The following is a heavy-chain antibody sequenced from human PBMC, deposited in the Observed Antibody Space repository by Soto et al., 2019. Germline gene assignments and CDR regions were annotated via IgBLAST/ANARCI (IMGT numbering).Heavy chain of an antibody. CDR1: GFTFSSYS. V-gene: IGHV3-21*01. CDR3: ATGYDSSGYPLDY. D-gene: IGHD3-22*01. CDR2: ISSSSSYI. J-gene: IGHJ4*02. Sequence: GGSLRLSCAASGFTFSSYSMDWVRQAPGKGLEWVSSISSSSSYIYYADSLKGRFTISRDNAKDSLYLQMNSLRAEDTAVYYCATGYDSSGYPLDYWGQGTLVTVSS.